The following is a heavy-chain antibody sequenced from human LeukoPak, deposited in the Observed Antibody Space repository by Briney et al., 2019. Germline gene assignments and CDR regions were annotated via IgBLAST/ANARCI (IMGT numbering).Heavy chain of an antibody. CDR1: GFTFSSYS. CDR2: ISSSSSYI. J-gene: IGHJ6*03. CDR3: ARDSAGRGYYYYMDV. V-gene: IGHV3-21*01. Sequence: PGGSLRLSCAASGFTFSSYSMNWVRQAPGKGLEWVSSISSSSSYIYYADSVKGRFTISRDNAKNSLYLQMNSLRAEDTAVYYCARDSAGRGYYYYMDVWGKGTTVTVSS. D-gene: IGHD6-13*01.